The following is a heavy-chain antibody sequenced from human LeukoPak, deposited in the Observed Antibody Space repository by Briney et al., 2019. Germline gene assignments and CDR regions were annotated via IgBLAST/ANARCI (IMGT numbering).Heavy chain of an antibody. CDR1: GFTFSSYE. D-gene: IGHD5-24*01. Sequence: GGALRLSCAASGFTFSSYEMNWVRQAPGKGLEGVSYITSSGSTKYYADSVKGRFTISRDNAKNSLFLQMNSLRAEDTAVYYCARDRDGYNCVFDYWGQGTLVTVSS. CDR3: ARDRDGYNCVFDY. J-gene: IGHJ4*02. CDR2: ITSSGSTK. V-gene: IGHV3-48*03.